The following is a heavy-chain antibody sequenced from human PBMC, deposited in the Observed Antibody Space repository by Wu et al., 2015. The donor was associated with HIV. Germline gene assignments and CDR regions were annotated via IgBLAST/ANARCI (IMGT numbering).Heavy chain of an antibody. CDR1: GYRFATYG. J-gene: IGHJ4*03. D-gene: IGHD3-10*01. CDR3: ARGTFLGWFGEQTDPQFDS. Sequence: QVQLVQSGIEVKRPGASVNVSCRASGYRFATYGINWVRQAPGQGPEWMGWINTYNGNTDYARKFQGRITMTTDTSTNTVFMELRTLRSDDTAVYYCARGTFLGWFGEQTDPQFDSVGQGTLVTISS. V-gene: IGHV1-18*01. CDR2: INTYNGNT.